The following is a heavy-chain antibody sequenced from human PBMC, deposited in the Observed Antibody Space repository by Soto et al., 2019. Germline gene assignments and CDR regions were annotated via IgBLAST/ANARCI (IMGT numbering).Heavy chain of an antibody. Sequence: GGSLRLSCAASGFTFSSYSMNWVRQAPGKGLEWVSYISSSSSTIYYADSVKGRFTISRDNAKNSLYLQMNSLRDEDTAVYYCARDSGYYDSSGYYFNWFDPWGQGTLVTVSS. CDR1: GFTFSSYS. CDR3: ARDSGYYDSSGYYFNWFDP. J-gene: IGHJ5*02. CDR2: ISSSSSTI. V-gene: IGHV3-48*02. D-gene: IGHD3-22*01.